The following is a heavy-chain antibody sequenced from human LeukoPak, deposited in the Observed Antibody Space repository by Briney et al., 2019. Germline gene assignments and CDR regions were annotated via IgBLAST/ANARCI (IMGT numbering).Heavy chain of an antibody. V-gene: IGHV4-30-4*01. CDR1: GGSISRSSYY. J-gene: IGHJ5*02. CDR3: AFRRSSCQWFDT. Sequence: SETLSLTCTVSGGSISRSSYYWTWIRQPPGKGLEWIGYIYYSGSTYHNPSLKSRVTISMDTSQNQFSLIVTSVTAADTAVYSCAFRRSSCQWFDTWGQGALVIVSS. D-gene: IGHD1-14*01. CDR2: IYYSGST.